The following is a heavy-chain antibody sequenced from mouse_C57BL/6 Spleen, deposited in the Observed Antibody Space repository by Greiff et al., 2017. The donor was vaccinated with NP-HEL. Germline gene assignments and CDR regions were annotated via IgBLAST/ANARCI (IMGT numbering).Heavy chain of an antibody. CDR2: ISSGGSYT. J-gene: IGHJ1*03. D-gene: IGHD1-1*01. CDR1: GFTFSSYG. Sequence: DVMLVESGGDLVKPGGSLKLSCAASGFTFSSYGMSWVRQTPDKRLEWVATISSGGSYTYYPDSVKGRFTISRDNAKNTLYLQMSSLKSEDTAMYYCARHGTTVVPHWYFDVWGTGTTVTVSS. V-gene: IGHV5-6*02. CDR3: ARHGTTVVPHWYFDV.